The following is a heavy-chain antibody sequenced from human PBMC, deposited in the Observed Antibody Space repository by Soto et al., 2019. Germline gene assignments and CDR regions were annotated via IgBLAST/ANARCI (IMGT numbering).Heavy chain of an antibody. CDR3: ARGQWGDY. J-gene: IGHJ4*02. Sequence: QVQLQQWGAGLLKPSETLSLTCAVYGGSFSGYYWSWIRQPPGKVLEWIGEINHSGSTNYNPSLKSRVTISVDTSKNQFSLKLSSVTAADTAVYYCARGQWGDYWGQGTLVTVSS. CDR2: INHSGST. V-gene: IGHV4-34*01. CDR1: GGSFSGYY. D-gene: IGHD1-26*01.